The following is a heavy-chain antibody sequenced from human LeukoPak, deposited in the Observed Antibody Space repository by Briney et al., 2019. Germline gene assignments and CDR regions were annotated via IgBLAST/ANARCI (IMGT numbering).Heavy chain of an antibody. CDR3: AKLHSSSSGYFDY. Sequence: GGSLRLSCAASGFTFSSYAMSWVRQAPGKGLEWVSAISGSGGSTYYADSVKGRFTISRANSKNTLYLQMNSLRAEDTAVYYCAKLHSSSSGYFDYWGQGTLVTVSS. CDR1: GFTFSSYA. D-gene: IGHD6-6*01. J-gene: IGHJ4*02. CDR2: ISGSGGST. V-gene: IGHV3-23*01.